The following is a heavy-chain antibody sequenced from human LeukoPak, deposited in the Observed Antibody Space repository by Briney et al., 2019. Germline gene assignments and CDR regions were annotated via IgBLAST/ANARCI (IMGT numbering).Heavy chain of an antibody. Sequence: GGSLRLSCAASGFTFSSYGMRWGRQAPGKGLEWVAVIWYDGSNTYYADSVKGRFTISRDNSKNTLYLQMNSLRAEDTAVYYCARGPNSGGWYGGGFDYWGQGTLVTVSS. J-gene: IGHJ4*02. V-gene: IGHV3-33*01. CDR1: GFTFSSYG. CDR3: ARGPNSGGWYGGGFDY. CDR2: IWYDGSNT. D-gene: IGHD6-19*01.